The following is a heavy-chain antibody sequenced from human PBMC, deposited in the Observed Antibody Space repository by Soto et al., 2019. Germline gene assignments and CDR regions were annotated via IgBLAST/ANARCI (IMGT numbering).Heavy chain of an antibody. D-gene: IGHD1-20*01. J-gene: IGHJ4*02. Sequence: SETLSLTCTVSGGSISNADYYWSWVRQPPGKGLEWIGYIYYSGSTYYNPSLKSRVTISLDTSKNQFSLKLSSVTAADTAVYYCARALLVSIALYKFDYWGQGTLVTVSS. CDR3: ARALLVSIALYKFDY. CDR2: IYYSGST. CDR1: GGSISNADYY. V-gene: IGHV4-30-4*01.